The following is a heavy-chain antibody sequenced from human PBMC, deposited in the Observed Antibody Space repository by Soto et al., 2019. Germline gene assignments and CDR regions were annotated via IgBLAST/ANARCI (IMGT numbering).Heavy chain of an antibody. CDR3: ARHGQTSVFAY. V-gene: IGHV4-39*01. Sequence: SETLCLTCTVSGGSISSSSYYWGWIRQPPGKGLEWIGSIYYSGSTYYNPSLESRVTISVDTSKNQFSLKLSSVTAADTAVYYCARHGQTSVFAYRGQRTLVIVSS. J-gene: IGHJ1*01. CDR2: IYYSGST. CDR1: GGSISSSSYY. D-gene: IGHD2-8*01.